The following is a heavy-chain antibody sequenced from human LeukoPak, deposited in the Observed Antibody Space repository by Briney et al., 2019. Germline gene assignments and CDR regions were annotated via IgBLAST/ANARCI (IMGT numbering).Heavy chain of an antibody. J-gene: IGHJ4*02. Sequence: PGGSLRLSCGASGFTFNSYSMNWVRQAPGKGLEWASYISSSTSRIYYADSVKGRFTISRDSARRSLFLQMNSLRDEDTAVYYCARDIHWAFDYWGQGTLVTVSS. CDR3: ARDIHWAFDY. CDR2: ISSSTSRI. CDR1: GFTFNSYS. V-gene: IGHV3-48*02. D-gene: IGHD7-27*01.